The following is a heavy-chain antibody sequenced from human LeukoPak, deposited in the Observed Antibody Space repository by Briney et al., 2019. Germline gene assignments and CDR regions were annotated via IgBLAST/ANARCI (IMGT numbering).Heavy chain of an antibody. D-gene: IGHD3-22*01. CDR3: AKDHPPSTYGSTRYYSGAIDY. CDR1: GFTFDDYA. CDR2: ISWDGGGT. Sequence: GGSLRLSCAASGFTFDDYAMHWVRQAPGKGLEWVSLISWDGGGTYYADSVKGRFTISRDDSRNSLHLQMNSLRAEDTALYFCAKDHPPSTYGSTRYYSGAIDYWRQGTLVTVSP. V-gene: IGHV3-43D*03. J-gene: IGHJ4*02.